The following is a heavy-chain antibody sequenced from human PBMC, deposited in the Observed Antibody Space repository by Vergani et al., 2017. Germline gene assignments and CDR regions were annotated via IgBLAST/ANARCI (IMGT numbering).Heavy chain of an antibody. J-gene: IGHJ6*02. CDR3: ALYRTSDGDYYYYGMDV. Sequence: QVQLVQSGAEVKKPGSSVKVSCKASGGTFSSYAISWVRQAPGQGLEWRGGIIPIFGTANYAQKFQGRVTITADESTSTAYMELSSLRCEDTAVYYCALYRTSDGDYYYYGMDVWGQGTTVTVSS. D-gene: IGHD1-14*01. CDR1: GGTFSSYA. V-gene: IGHV1-69*12. CDR2: IIPIFGTA.